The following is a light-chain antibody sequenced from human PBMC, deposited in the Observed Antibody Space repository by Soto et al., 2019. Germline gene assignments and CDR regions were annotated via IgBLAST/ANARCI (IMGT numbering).Light chain of an antibody. CDR2: DVI. CDR1: SRDIGDYNY. Sequence: QSVLTQPASVSGSPGQSITISCTGTSRDIGDYNYVSWYQQHPGKAPKLMIFDVISRPPGVSNRFSGSKSGNTASLTISGLQAEDEDDYYCSSSTSSNTLVVFGGGTKLTVL. V-gene: IGLV2-14*01. CDR3: SSSTSSNTLVV. J-gene: IGLJ2*01.